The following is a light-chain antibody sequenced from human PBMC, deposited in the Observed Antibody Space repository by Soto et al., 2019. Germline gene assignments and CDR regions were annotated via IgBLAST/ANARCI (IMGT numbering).Light chain of an antibody. CDR1: QSISNW. CDR3: QQYNSYS. J-gene: IGKJ1*01. CDR2: HAS. V-gene: IGKV1-5*01. Sequence: DIQMTQSPSTLPASVGDRVTITCRASQSISNWLAWYQQKPGTAPKVLIYHASNLQSGVPSRFIGIGSGTEFPLPFSGLQPDDFATYYCQQYNSYSFVQGTKVEIK.